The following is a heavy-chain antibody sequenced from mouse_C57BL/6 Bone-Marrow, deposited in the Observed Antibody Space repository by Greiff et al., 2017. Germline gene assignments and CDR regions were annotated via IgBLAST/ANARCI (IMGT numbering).Heavy chain of an antibody. V-gene: IGHV14-4*02. CDR2: IDPENGDT. CDR3: YARGGYGSAWFAY. D-gene: IGHD1-1*01. J-gene: IGHJ3*01. Sequence: VQLQQSGAELVRSGASVKLSCTASGFNIKDYYMHWVKQRPEQGLEWIGWIDPENGDTEYAPKFQGKATMTADTSSNTAYLQLSSLTSEDTAVSYCYARGGYGSAWFAYWGQGTLVTVSA. CDR1: GFNIKDYY.